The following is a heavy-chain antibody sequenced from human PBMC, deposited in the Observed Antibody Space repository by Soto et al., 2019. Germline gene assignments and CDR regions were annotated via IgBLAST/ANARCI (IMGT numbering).Heavy chain of an antibody. CDR1: GYTFTSYA. V-gene: IGHV1-3*01. Sequence: QVQLVQSGAEVKKPGASVKVSCKASGYTFTSYAMHWVRQAPGQRLEWMGWINAGNGNTKYSQKFQGRVTITRDTAASTAYMELSSLRSEDTAVYYCAKSATVPAAIAYWGEGTLVTVSS. J-gene: IGHJ4*02. CDR3: AKSATVPAAIAY. CDR2: INAGNGNT. D-gene: IGHD2-2*02.